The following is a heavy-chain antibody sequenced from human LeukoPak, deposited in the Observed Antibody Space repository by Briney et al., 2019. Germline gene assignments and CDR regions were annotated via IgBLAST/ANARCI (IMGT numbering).Heavy chain of an antibody. CDR3: AREPVTTVTTVAAFDI. Sequence: SETLSLTCAVYGGSFSGYYWGWIRQAPGKGLEWIGEINHSGSTNYNPSLKSRVTISVDTSKNQFSLKLSSVTAADTAVYYCAREPVTTVTTVAAFDIWGQGTMVTVSS. CDR2: INHSGST. V-gene: IGHV4-34*01. D-gene: IGHD4-17*01. CDR1: GGSFSGYY. J-gene: IGHJ3*02.